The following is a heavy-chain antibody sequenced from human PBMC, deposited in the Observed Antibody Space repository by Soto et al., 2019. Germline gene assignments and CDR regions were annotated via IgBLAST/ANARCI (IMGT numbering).Heavy chain of an antibody. V-gene: IGHV1-2*02. J-gene: IGHJ5*02. CDR1: GYSFTDYY. CDR3: ARVGPTGWFDP. CDR2: INTKTGGT. Sequence: QVHLVQSGAEVKKPGASVKVSCKASGYSFTDYYMHWVRHAPGQGLEWMGWINTKTGGTNYAQRVQGRVTMTGDTSINTAYMELSRLRSDDTAVYYCARVGPTGWFDPWGQGTVVTVSS.